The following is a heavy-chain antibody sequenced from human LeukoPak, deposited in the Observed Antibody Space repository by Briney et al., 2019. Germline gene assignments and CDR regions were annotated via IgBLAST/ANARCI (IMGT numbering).Heavy chain of an antibody. CDR2: TYYRSKWYY. V-gene: IGHV6-1*01. Sequence: SQTLSLTCAISGDSVSSNSAAWNWSRQSPSRGLEWLGRTYYRSKWYYDYAVSVKSRITISPDTSKNQLSLQLNSVTPEDTAVYYCARDWDYGGKGDRFDSWGQGTLVTVSS. J-gene: IGHJ5*01. CDR3: ARDWDYGGKGDRFDS. D-gene: IGHD4-23*01. CDR1: GDSVSSNSAA.